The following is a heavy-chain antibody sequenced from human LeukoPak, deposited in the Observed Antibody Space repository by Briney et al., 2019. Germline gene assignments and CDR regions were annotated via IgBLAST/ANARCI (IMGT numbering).Heavy chain of an antibody. CDR1: GFSFTFTKNW. V-gene: IGHV5-51*01. CDR2: IYAGDSDT. D-gene: IGHD5-12*01. J-gene: IGHJ4*02. CDR3: ATGAYSGSGFDY. Sequence: GESLKISCKASGFSFTFTKNWIGWVRQVPGKGLEWMGIIYAGDSDTRYSPSFQGQVTISADKSISTAYLQWSSLKASDTAIYYCATGAYSGSGFDYWGQGTLVTVSS.